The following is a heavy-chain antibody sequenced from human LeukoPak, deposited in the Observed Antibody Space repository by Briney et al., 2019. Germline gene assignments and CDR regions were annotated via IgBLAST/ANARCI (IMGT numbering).Heavy chain of an antibody. Sequence: GASVKVSCKASGYTFTSHGISWVRQAPGQGLEWMGWISAYNGNTNYAQRFRGRVTMTTDTSTTTVYMELRSLRSDDTAVYYCAREAVMTIFGVVTRWFDRWGQGTLVTVSS. CDR3: AREAVMTIFGVVTRWFDR. J-gene: IGHJ5*02. CDR2: ISAYNGNT. V-gene: IGHV1-18*01. D-gene: IGHD3-3*01. CDR1: GYTFTSHG.